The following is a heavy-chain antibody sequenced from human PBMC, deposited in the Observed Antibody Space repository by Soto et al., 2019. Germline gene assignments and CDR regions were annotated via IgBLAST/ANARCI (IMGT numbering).Heavy chain of an antibody. V-gene: IGHV3-48*02. Sequence: PGGSLRLSCAASGFAFRAYSMNWVRQAPGKGLVWLLYISSSSTTILYADSLKGRFTISRDNAKNSLYLQMNSLRDEDSAVYYCARVIWSGHLTSDLWGQGTLVTVSS. CDR1: GFAFRAYS. J-gene: IGHJ5*02. CDR3: ARVIWSGHLTSDL. CDR2: ISSSSTTI. D-gene: IGHD3-3*01.